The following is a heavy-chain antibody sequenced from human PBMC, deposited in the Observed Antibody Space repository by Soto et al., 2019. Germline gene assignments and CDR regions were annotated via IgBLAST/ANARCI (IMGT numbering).Heavy chain of an antibody. D-gene: IGHD3-10*01. V-gene: IGHV4-30-4*02. CDR1: GGSISSGDYY. CDR2: IYYSGST. J-gene: IGHJ4*02. CDR3: ASAMMEYYGSGSYYNFRY. Sequence: PSETLSLTCTVSGGSISSGDYYWSWIRQPPGKGLEWIGYIYYSGSTYYNPSLKSRVTISVDTSKNQFSLKLSSVTAADTAVYNCASAMMEYYGSGSYYNFRYWGQGTLVTVSS.